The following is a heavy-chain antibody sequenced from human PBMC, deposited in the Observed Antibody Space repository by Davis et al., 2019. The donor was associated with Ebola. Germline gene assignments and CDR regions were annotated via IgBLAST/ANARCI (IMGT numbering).Heavy chain of an antibody. CDR1: GGSFSGYY. CDR2: INHSGST. CDR3: ARCPAGGYYYYGMDV. D-gene: IGHD1-1*01. V-gene: IGHV4-34*01. Sequence: PGGSLRLSCAVYGGSFSGYYWSWIRQPPGKGLEWIGEINHSGSTNYNPSLKSRVTISVDTSKNQFSLKLSSVTAADTAVYYCARCPAGGYYYYGMDVWGQGTTVTVSS. J-gene: IGHJ6*02.